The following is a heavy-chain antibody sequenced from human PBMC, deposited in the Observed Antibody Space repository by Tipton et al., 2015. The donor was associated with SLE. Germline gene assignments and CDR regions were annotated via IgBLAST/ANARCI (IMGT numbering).Heavy chain of an antibody. D-gene: IGHD3-22*01. Sequence: TLSLTCTVSGGSISSGDYYWSWIRQPPGKGLEWIGYIYYSGSTYHNPSLKSRVTISVDTSKNQFSLKLSSVTAADTAVYYCARGGYDSSGYSPHAFDIWGQGTMVTVSS. CDR1: GGSISSGDYY. CDR2: IYYSGST. J-gene: IGHJ3*02. CDR3: ARGGYDSSGYSPHAFDI. V-gene: IGHV4-30-4*01.